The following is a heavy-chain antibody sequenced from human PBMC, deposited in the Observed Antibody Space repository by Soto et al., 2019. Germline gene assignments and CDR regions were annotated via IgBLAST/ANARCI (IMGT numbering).Heavy chain of an antibody. Sequence: GGSLRLSCAASGFTFSQYWMYWVRQAPGKGLVWVSRINSDGSTTTYADSVKGRFTVSRDNAKDTLYLQMSSLRAEDTAVYYCARIGVPLGGFLEYYFDYWGQGTLVTVSS. V-gene: IGHV3-74*03. CDR3: ARIGVPLGGFLEYYFDY. CDR1: GFTFSQYW. J-gene: IGHJ4*02. D-gene: IGHD3-3*01. CDR2: INSDGSTT.